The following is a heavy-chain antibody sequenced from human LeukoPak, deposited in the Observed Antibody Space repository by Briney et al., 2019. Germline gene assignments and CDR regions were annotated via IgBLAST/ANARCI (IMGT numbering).Heavy chain of an antibody. CDR3: EKDSSALYYDFWSGYYTGNFDY. V-gene: IGHV3-23*01. J-gene: IGHJ4*02. CDR2: ISGSYGST. Sequence: GGSLRLSCAVSGFTLNIYAMSWVRQAPGKAGEWVSAISGSYGSTYYADSVKGRFTISGDNSKNTLYLQMNSLRYEDTAVYYCEKDSSALYYDFWSGYYTGNFDYWGQGTLVTVSS. D-gene: IGHD3-3*01. CDR1: GFTLNIYA.